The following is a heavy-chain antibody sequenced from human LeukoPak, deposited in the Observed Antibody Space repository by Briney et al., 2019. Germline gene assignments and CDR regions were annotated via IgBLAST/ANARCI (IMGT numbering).Heavy chain of an antibody. CDR3: AKDRQRWLYDY. Sequence: PGAPLRLSCAASGFTFSSYAMSWVRQAPGKGLEWVSAISGSGGSTYYADSVKGRFTISRDNSKNTLYLQMNSPRAEDTAVYYCAKDRQRWLYDYWGQGTLVTVSS. V-gene: IGHV3-23*01. J-gene: IGHJ4*02. CDR1: GFTFSSYA. D-gene: IGHD5-24*01. CDR2: ISGSGGST.